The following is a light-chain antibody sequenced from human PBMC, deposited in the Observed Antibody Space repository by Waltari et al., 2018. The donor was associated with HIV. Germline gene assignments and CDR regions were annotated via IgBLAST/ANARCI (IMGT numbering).Light chain of an antibody. CDR1: QSVSSNY. CDR3: QQYGSSPSWT. J-gene: IGKJ1*01. Sequence: DIVLTQSPGTLSLSPGERATLSCRASQSVSSNYLAWYQQKPGQALRLLIYSASRRASGIPDRFGGSGSGTDFTLTISRLEPEDFAVYYCQQYGSSPSWTFGHGTKVEIK. V-gene: IGKV3-20*01. CDR2: SAS.